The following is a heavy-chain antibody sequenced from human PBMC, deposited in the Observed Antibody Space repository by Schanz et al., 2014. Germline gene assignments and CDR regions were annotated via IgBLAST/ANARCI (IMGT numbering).Heavy chain of an antibody. Sequence: PGGSLRLSCAASGFTFSDYYMSWIRQAPGKGLEWVSYVSSSSSYTHYADSVKGRFTISRDNSKNTLYLQMNSLRAEDTAVYYCAKGRFGELSAFDIWGQGTMVTVSS. CDR3: AKGRFGELSAFDI. J-gene: IGHJ3*02. CDR1: GFTFSDYY. V-gene: IGHV3-11*05. CDR2: VSSSSSYT. D-gene: IGHD3-10*01.